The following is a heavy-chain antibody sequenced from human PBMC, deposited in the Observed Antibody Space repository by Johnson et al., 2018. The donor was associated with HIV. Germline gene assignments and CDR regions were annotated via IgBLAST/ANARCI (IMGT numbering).Heavy chain of an antibody. D-gene: IGHD4-17*01. Sequence: VQLVESGGGVVQPGRSLRLSCAASGFTFDDYAMHWVRQAPGKGLEWVSGISWNSGSIGYADSVKGRFTISRDNSKNTLYLQMNSLRAEDTTVYYCAKEGRDVLRDYDAFDMWGHGTMVIVSS. V-gene: IGHV3-9*01. CDR1: GFTFDDYA. J-gene: IGHJ3*02. CDR2: ISWNSGSI. CDR3: AKEGRDVLRDYDAFDM.